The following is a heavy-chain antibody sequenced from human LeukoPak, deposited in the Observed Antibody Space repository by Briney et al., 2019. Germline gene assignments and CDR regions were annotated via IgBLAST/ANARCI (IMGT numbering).Heavy chain of an antibody. CDR3: AQARILEGLFHDY. CDR2: IYYSGST. CDR1: GGSISSGDYY. Sequence: SETLSLTCTVSGGSISSGDYYWSWIRQPRGKGLEWIGYIYYSGSTYYNPSLKSRVTISVDTSKNQFSLKLSSVTAANTALYFCAQARILEGLFHDYWGQGTLSPSPQ. V-gene: IGHV4-30-4*08. D-gene: IGHD3-3*01. J-gene: IGHJ4*02.